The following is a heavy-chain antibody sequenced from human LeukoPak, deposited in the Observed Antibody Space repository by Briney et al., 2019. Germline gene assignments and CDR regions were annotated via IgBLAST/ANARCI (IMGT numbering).Heavy chain of an antibody. J-gene: IGHJ4*02. D-gene: IGHD1-26*01. CDR2: IIPIFGTA. CDR3: ATRPVGVGADIDY. V-gene: IGHV1-69*05. CDR1: GGTFSSDA. Sequence: SVKVSCKASGGTFSSDAISWVRQAPGQGLEWMGRIIPIFGTANYAQKFQGRVTITTDESTSTAYMELSSLRSEDTAVYYCATRPVGVGADIDYWGQGTLVTISS.